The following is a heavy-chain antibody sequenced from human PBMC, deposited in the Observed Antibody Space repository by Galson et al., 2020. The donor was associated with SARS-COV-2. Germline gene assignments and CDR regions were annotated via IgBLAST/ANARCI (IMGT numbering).Heavy chain of an antibody. Sequence: SGPTLVKPTETLTLTCSFSGFSLTTDGVGVGWIRQPPGKALEWLALIFSDERYTPTLKKRLTISEDTSKKQVVLTMTTMGPQDTATYYCAHSRQLGSAPSFDYWGQGVLVTVSS. CDR1: GFSLTTDGVG. J-gene: IGHJ4*02. V-gene: IGHV2-5*02. D-gene: IGHD6-6*01. CDR3: AHSRQLGSAPSFDY. CDR2: IFSDE.